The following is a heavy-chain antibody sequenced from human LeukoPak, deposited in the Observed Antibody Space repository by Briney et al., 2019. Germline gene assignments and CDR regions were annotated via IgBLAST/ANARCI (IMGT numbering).Heavy chain of an antibody. CDR1: GGSISSDY. CDR3: ARDSGTTGEVKFDP. Sequence: SETLSLTCTVSGGSISSDYWSWIRQPAGEGQQWIGRIYGSGSTTYNPSLKSRLTMSVDTSKNQFSLKLSSMTAADTAIYYCARDSGTTGEVKFDPWGQGILVTVSS. V-gene: IGHV4-4*07. CDR2: IYGSGST. J-gene: IGHJ5*02. D-gene: IGHD3-10*01.